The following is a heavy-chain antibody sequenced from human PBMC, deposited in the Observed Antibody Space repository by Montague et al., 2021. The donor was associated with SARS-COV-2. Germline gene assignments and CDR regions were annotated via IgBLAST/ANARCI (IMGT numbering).Heavy chain of an antibody. V-gene: IGHV4-59*08. CDR3: GRLGYSTTTVDS. Sequence: SETLSLTCTVSGDSLSFYFWTWIRQPPGRGLEWIGYIEYSGSTNYNPSLKSRLTMSLDMSSNQISLELSSVTAADTAVYYCGRLGYSTTTVDSWGHGTLVSVSS. D-gene: IGHD5-12*01. J-gene: IGHJ5*01. CDR2: IEYSGST. CDR1: GDSLSFYF.